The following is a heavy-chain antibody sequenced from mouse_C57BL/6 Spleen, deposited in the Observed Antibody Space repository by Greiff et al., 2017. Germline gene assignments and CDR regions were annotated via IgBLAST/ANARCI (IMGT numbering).Heavy chain of an antibody. CDR1: GYTFTGYW. D-gene: IGHD1-1*01. CDR2: ILPGSGST. CDR3: ASGGGSSSFAY. Sequence: QVQLQQSGAELMKPGASVKLSCKATGYTFTGYWIEWVKQRPGHGLEWIGEILPGSGSTNYNEKFKGKATFTAATSSNTAYMQLGSLTAEDSAIYYCASGGGSSSFAYWGQGTLVTVSA. J-gene: IGHJ3*01. V-gene: IGHV1-9*01.